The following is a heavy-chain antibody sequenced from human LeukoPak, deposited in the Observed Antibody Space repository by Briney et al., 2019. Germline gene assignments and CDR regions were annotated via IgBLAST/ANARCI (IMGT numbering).Heavy chain of an antibody. V-gene: IGHV3-21*01. Sequence: GGSLRLSCEASGFTFNTYSMNWARQAPGKGLEWVSSIDSSGGYMFYADSVKGRFIISRDNSKNTLYLQMNSLRAEDTAVYYCARDVVYSSGNGCPWFDPWGQGTLVTVSS. D-gene: IGHD6-19*01. CDR2: IDSSGGYM. J-gene: IGHJ5*02. CDR1: GFTFNTYS. CDR3: ARDVVYSSGNGCPWFDP.